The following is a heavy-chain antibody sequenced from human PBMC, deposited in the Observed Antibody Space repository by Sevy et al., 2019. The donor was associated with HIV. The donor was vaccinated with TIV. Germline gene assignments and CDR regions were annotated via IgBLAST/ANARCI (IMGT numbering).Heavy chain of an antibody. CDR2: IKSKTDSGTR. CDR1: GFTFSDAW. CDR3: AGGTVTSDFDH. Sequence: GGSLRLSCATSGFTFSDAWMNWVRQAPGKGLEWVARIKSKTDSGTRDFAAPVKGRFTISRDDSKNTVYLQMTSLKDEDTGVYFCAGGTVTSDFDHWGQGTLVTVSS. V-gene: IGHV3-15*01. D-gene: IGHD1-1*01. J-gene: IGHJ4*02.